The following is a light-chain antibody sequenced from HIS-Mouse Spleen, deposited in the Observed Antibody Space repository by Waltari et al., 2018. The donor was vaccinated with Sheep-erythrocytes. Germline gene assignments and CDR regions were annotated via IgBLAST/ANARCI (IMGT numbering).Light chain of an antibody. V-gene: IGKV1-33*01. CDR3: QQYDSLLT. J-gene: IGKJ4*01. Sequence: DIQMTQSPSSLSASVGDRVTITCQASQDISNYLNWYQQKPGKAPKLLIDAASNLETGVPSRFSGSGSGTDFTFTISSLQPEDIATYYCQQYDSLLTFGGGTKVEIK. CDR2: AAS. CDR1: QDISNY.